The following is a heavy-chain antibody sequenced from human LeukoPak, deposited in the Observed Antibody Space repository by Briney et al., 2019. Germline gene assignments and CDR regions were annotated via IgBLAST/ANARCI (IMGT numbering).Heavy chain of an antibody. D-gene: IGHD3-10*01. V-gene: IGHV1-18*01. CDR1: GYTFTSYG. J-gene: IGHJ6*02. CDR3: ARSGSYYPKAGLYYYYGMDV. Sequence: ASVKVSCKASGYTFTSYGISWVRQAPGQGLEWMGWISAYNGNTNYAQKLQGRVTMTTDTSTSTAYMELRSLRSDDTAVYYCARSGSYYPKAGLYYYYGMDVWGQGTTVTVSS. CDR2: ISAYNGNT.